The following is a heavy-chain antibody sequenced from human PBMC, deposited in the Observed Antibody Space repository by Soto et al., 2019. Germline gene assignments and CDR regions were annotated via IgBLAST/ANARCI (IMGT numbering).Heavy chain of an antibody. D-gene: IGHD4-17*01. CDR1: GYTFTSYY. V-gene: IGHV1-46*01. J-gene: IGHJ4*02. CDR2: INPSGGST. Sequence: QVQLVQSGAEVKKPGASVKVSCKASGYTFTSYYMHWVRQAPGQGLEWMGIINPSGGSTSYAQKFQGRVTMTRDTSTSTVYMELSSLRSEDTAVYYCARGRHNGGYDYGDPRFDYWGQGTLVTVSS. CDR3: ARGRHNGGYDYGDPRFDY.